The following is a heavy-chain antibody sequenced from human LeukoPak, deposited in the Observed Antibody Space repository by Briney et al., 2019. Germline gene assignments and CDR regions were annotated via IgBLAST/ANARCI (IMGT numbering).Heavy chain of an antibody. Sequence: SETLSLTCAVYGGSFSGYYWSWIRQPPGKGLEWIGEINHSGSTNYNPSLKRRVTISVDTYKNQFSLKLSSVTAADTAVYYCARVRAAAGTGYYYYYYMDVWGKGTTVTVSS. D-gene: IGHD6-13*01. J-gene: IGHJ6*03. V-gene: IGHV4-34*01. CDR2: INHSGST. CDR1: GGSFSGYY. CDR3: ARVRAAAGTGYYYYYYMDV.